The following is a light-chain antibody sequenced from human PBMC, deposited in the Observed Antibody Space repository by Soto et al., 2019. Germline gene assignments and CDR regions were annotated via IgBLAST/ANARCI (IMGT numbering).Light chain of an antibody. Sequence: EIVLTQSPGTLSLSPGERATLSCRASQSVSSSYLAWYQQKPGQAPRLLIYGASSRATGIPDRFSGSGSGTDFTLTISRLEPEDFAVCYCRQDGSSPIFAFGPGTKVDIK. J-gene: IGKJ3*01. CDR1: QSVSSSY. CDR2: GAS. CDR3: RQDGSSPIFA. V-gene: IGKV3-20*01.